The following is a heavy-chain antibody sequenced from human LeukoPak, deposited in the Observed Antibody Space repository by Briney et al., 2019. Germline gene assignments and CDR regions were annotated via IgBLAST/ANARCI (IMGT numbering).Heavy chain of an antibody. Sequence: ASVKVSCKASGYTFTSYNINCVRHGTRQPLERMGWMNPNSCNTGCAQKFQGRVTMTRNTSISTAYMELSSLRSEDTAVYYCARRGSNTAYYYYYYYMDVWGKGTTVTISS. CDR3: ARRGSNTAYYYYYYYMDV. D-gene: IGHD3-3*01. CDR1: GYTFTSYN. CDR2: MNPNSCNT. J-gene: IGHJ6*03. V-gene: IGHV1-8*01.